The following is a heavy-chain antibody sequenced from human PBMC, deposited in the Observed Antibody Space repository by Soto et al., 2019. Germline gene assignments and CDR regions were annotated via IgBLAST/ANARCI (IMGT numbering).Heavy chain of an antibody. Sequence: GSLRLSCASSGFSFGSYALSWVRQAPGKGLEWVSTISGSDGKTFYADAVKGRFSISRDTSQSTLYLQMNSLRADDTALYYCARWSYLDYWGQGTRVTVSS. CDR3: ARWSYLDY. J-gene: IGHJ4*02. CDR1: GFSFGSYA. CDR2: ISGSDGKT. V-gene: IGHV3-23*01. D-gene: IGHD3-3*01.